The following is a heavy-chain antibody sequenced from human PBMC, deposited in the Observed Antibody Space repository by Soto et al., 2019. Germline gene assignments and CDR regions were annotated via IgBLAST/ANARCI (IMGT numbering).Heavy chain of an antibody. J-gene: IGHJ2*01. V-gene: IGHV4-59*08. CDR1: GGSISSYY. D-gene: IGHD6-19*01. CDR3: ARGGDVGSGWRSYWYFDL. CDR2: IYYSGST. Sequence: QVQLQESGPGLVKPSETLSLTCTVSGGSISSYYWSWIRQPPGKGLVWIGYIYYSGSTNYNPSLKSRVTISVDTSKNQFSLKLSSVTAADTAVYYCARGGDVGSGWRSYWYFDLWGRGTLVTVSS.